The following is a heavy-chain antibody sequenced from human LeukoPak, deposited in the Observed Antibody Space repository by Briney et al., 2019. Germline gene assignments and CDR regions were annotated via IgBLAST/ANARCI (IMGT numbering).Heavy chain of an antibody. J-gene: IGHJ4*02. V-gene: IGHV3-23*01. CDR2: ISYTGVST. CDR3: AREQGALDS. Sequence: PGGSLRLSCAASGLTFGSYGMSWVRQAPGKGPEWVSCISYTGVSTFYADSVKGRFTISRDNAKNTLYLQMNSLRAEDTAVYYCAREQGALDSWGQGTLVTVSS. CDR1: GLTFGSYG.